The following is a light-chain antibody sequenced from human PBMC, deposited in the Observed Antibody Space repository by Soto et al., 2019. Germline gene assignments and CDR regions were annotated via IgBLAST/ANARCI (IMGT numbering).Light chain of an antibody. J-gene: IGKJ4*01. Sequence: EIVLTQSPATLSLSPGERATLSCRASQSVSSSLAWYQHKPGQAHRLLIYDAYNRATGIQARFSGSGSGTDFTLTIRSLEPEDFAVYYCKQRSNWPLTFGGGTKVDIK. V-gene: IGKV3-11*01. CDR2: DAY. CDR3: KQRSNWPLT. CDR1: QSVSSS.